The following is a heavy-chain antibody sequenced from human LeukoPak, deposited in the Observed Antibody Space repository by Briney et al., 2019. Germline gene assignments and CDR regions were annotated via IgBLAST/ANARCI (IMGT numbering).Heavy chain of an antibody. V-gene: IGHV4-59*01. J-gene: IGHJ4*02. CDR1: CGSISSYY. CDR2: IYYSGST. D-gene: IGHD5-18*01. Sequence: SETLSLTYTVSCGSISSYYWSWVRQPPGNGLEWIGYIYYSGSTNYTPSLKSRVTISVDTSKNQFSLKLSSVTAADTAVYYCAREGYSYGPFDYWGQGTLVTVSS. CDR3: AREGYSYGPFDY.